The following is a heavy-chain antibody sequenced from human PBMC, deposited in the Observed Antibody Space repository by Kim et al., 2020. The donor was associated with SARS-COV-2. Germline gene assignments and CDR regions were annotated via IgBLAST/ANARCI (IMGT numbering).Heavy chain of an antibody. CDR1: GFSFSNYA. V-gene: IGHV3-30*04. D-gene: IGHD6-13*01. CDR2: ISYDGTNK. J-gene: IGHJ4*01. CDR3: ARKPTTSSWSYYFEY. Sequence: GGSLRLSCAASGFSFSNYAMFWVRQAPGKGLEWVALISYDGTNKDYADSVKGRFTISRDNSKSTLYLQMNSLRVADTAVYFCARKPTTSSWSYYFEYWGQGTLFTVSP.